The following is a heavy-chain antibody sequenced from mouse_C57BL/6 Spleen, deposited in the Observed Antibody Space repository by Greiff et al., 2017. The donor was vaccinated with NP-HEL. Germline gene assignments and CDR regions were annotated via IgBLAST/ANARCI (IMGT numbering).Heavy chain of an antibody. Sequence: QVQLQQPGAELVKPGASVKMSCKASGYTFTSYWITWVKQRPGHGLEWIGDIYPGSGSTNYNEKFKSKATLTVDTSSSTAYMQLSSLTSEDSAVYYCARETWLRRDGYFDYWGQGTTLTVSS. J-gene: IGHJ2*01. V-gene: IGHV1-55*01. D-gene: IGHD2-2*01. CDR3: ARETWLRRDGYFDY. CDR1: GYTFTSYW. CDR2: IYPGSGST.